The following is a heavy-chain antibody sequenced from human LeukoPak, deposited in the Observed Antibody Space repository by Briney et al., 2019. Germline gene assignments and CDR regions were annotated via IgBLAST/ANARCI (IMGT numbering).Heavy chain of an antibody. CDR2: IYHSGST. CDR1: GGSISSYY. V-gene: IGHV4-59*12. J-gene: IGHJ4*02. D-gene: IGHD2-2*02. CDR3: ARVDIVVVPAAIGGLFDH. Sequence: PSETLSLTCTVSGGSISSYYWSWIRQPPGKGLEWIGYIYHSGSTYYNPSLKSRVTISVDRSKNQFSLKLSSVTAADTAVYYCARVDIVVVPAAIGGLFDHWGQGTLVTVSS.